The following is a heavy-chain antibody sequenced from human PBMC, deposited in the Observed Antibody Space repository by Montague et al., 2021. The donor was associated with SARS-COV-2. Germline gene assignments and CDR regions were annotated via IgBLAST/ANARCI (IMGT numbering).Heavy chain of an antibody. CDR3: ARRLTGLEPPFDP. Sequence: SETLSLTCAVPAPGTGWGNYDADWMSQRLGSGLEGIGYVYYSGSKMYNPSLKSRVTMSVDTSKNQFSLHLNLVTAADTAVYYCARRLTGLEPPFDPWGQGTLVIGSS. V-gene: IGHV4-39*01. J-gene: IGHJ5*02. D-gene: IGHD1-1*01. CDR2: VYYSGSK. CDR1: APGTGWGNYD.